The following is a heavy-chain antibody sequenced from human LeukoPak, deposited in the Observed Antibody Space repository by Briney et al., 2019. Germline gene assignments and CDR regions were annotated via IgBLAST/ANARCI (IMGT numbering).Heavy chain of an antibody. J-gene: IGHJ5*02. CDR3: ARLYYDFWSGRPGGFDP. CDR2: INHSGST. V-gene: IGHV4-34*01. D-gene: IGHD3-3*01. Sequence: SETLSLTCAVYGGSFSGYYWSWIRQPPGKGLEGIGEINHSGSTNYNPSLKRRVTISVDTSKNQFSLKLSSVTAADTAVYYCARLYYDFWSGRPGGFDPWGQGTLVTVSS. CDR1: GGSFSGYY.